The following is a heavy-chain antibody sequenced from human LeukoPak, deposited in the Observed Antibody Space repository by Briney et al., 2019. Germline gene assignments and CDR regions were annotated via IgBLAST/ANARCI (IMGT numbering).Heavy chain of an antibody. CDR1: GFTFSKYW. V-gene: IGHV3-74*01. D-gene: IGHD6-19*01. Sequence: GGSLTLSCAASGFTFSKYWMLWLRQAPGKGLESVSQINTDGTVTIYADSVKGRFTVYRDNADNTMFLKMNSVRDEDTSVYYCATKQWLAPPPDSWGQGTPVTVSS. J-gene: IGHJ4*02. CDR3: ATKQWLAPPPDS. CDR2: INTDGTVT.